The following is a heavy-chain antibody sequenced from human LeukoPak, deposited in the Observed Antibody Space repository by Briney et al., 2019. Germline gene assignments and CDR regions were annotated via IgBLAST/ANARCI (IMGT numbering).Heavy chain of an antibody. CDR1: GYTFTGYY. CDR3: ARDPGFGATWVDY. J-gene: IGHJ4*02. D-gene: IGHD3-10*01. V-gene: IGHV1-18*04. Sequence: ASVTVSCKASGYTFTGYYMHWVRQAPGQGLEWMGWISAYNGNTNYAQKLQGRVTMTTDTSTSTACMELRSLRSDDTAVYYCARDPGFGATWVDYWGQGTLVTVSS. CDR2: ISAYNGNT.